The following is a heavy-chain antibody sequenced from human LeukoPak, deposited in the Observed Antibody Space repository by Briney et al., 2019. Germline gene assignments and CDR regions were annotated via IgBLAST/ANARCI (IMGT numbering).Heavy chain of an antibody. CDR1: GFTVSSNY. J-gene: IGHJ4*02. CDR3: AKEEGTIFGVPGY. CDR2: IYSGGST. V-gene: IGHV3-66*01. D-gene: IGHD3-3*01. Sequence: GGSLRLSCAASGFTVSSNYMSWVRKAPGKGLEWVSVIYSGGSTYYADSVKGRFTISRDNSKNTLYLQMNSLRAEDTAVYYCAKEEGTIFGVPGYWGQGTLVTVSS.